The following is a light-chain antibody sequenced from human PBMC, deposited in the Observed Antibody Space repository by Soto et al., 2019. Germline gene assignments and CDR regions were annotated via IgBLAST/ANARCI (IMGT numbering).Light chain of an antibody. V-gene: IGLV1-40*01. CDR1: SSNIGAGYD. Sequence: QSALTQPPSVSGAPGQRVTISCTGSSSNIGAGYDVHWYQQLPGTAPKLLIYANGNRPSGVPDRFSGSKSGTSASLAIAGLQAEDEADYYCQSYDSRLSGYVFGTGTKFTV. J-gene: IGLJ1*01. CDR2: ANG. CDR3: QSYDSRLSGYV.